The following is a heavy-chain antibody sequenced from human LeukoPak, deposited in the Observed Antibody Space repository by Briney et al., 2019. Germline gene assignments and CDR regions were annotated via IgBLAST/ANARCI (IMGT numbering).Heavy chain of an antibody. V-gene: IGHV4-61*02. Sequence: SETLSLTCTVSGGSISSGSYYWSWIRQPAGKGLEWFGRIYTSGSTNYTPSLKSRVTISVDTSKNQFSLNLSFVTAADTAVYYCARHYYSSGSFDYWGQGTLVTVSS. CDR2: IYTSGST. CDR3: ARHYYSSGSFDY. D-gene: IGHD3-10*01. CDR1: GGSISSGSYY. J-gene: IGHJ4*02.